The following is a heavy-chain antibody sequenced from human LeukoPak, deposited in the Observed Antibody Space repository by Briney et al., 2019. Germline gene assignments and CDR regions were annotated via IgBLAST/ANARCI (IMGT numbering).Heavy chain of an antibody. CDR2: IYTSGST. D-gene: IGHD3-22*01. V-gene: IGHV4-4*07. Sequence: SETLSLTCTVSGGSISSYYWSWIRQPAGKGLEWIGRIYTSGSTNYNPSLKSRVTMSVDTSKNQFSLKLSSVTAADTAVYYCARDGDGSGHHDNFDYWGQETLVTVSS. J-gene: IGHJ4*02. CDR1: GGSISSYY. CDR3: ARDGDGSGHHDNFDY.